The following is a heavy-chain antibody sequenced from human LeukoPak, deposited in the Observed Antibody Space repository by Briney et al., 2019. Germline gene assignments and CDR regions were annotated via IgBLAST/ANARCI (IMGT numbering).Heavy chain of an antibody. Sequence: PGGSLRLSCATAGFTFSGYYMTWVRQAPGKGLEWVASIRDDGSAKFYVDSVKGRFTISRDNAKNSLELRLNSLRDEDTAVYYCARFILYHGAFDFWGQGTMVTVSS. J-gene: IGHJ3*01. CDR3: ARFILYHGAFDF. CDR2: IRDDGSAK. V-gene: IGHV3-7*01. CDR1: GFTFSGYY. D-gene: IGHD2-15*01.